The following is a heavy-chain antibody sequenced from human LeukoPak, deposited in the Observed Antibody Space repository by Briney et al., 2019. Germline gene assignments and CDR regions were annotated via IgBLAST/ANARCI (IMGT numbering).Heavy chain of an antibody. J-gene: IGHJ4*02. Sequence: GGSLRLSCAASEFTFSSYRMDWVRQAPGKGLEWVASISSGSIEIYYAVAVKGRFTISRDNAKNSLYLQMSSLRGEDTAVYYCARGGYSHYDYWGPGTLVTVSS. V-gene: IGHV3-21*01. D-gene: IGHD6-13*01. CDR1: EFTFSSYR. CDR3: ARGGYSHYDY. CDR2: ISSGSIEI.